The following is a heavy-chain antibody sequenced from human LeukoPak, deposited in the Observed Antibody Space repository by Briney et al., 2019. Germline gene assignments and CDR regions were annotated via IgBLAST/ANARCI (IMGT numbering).Heavy chain of an antibody. Sequence: SETLSLTCTVSGGSISSSSYYWGWIRQPPGKGLEWIGSIYYSGSTYYNPSLKSRVTISVDTSKNQFSLKLSSVTAADTAVYYCARHGQNYIVVVPAAIDYWGQGTLVTVSP. V-gene: IGHV4-39*01. CDR2: IYYSGST. J-gene: IGHJ4*02. CDR3: ARHGQNYIVVVPAAIDY. CDR1: GGSISSSSYY. D-gene: IGHD2-2*01.